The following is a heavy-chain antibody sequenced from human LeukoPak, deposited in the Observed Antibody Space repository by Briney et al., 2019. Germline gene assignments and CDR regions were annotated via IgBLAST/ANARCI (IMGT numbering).Heavy chain of an antibody. V-gene: IGHV3-48*04. CDR3: ARGHYGLGV. CDR1: GFTFSSYS. J-gene: IGHJ6*02. Sequence: GGSLRLSCAASGFTFSSYSMNWVRQAPGKGLEWVAYISRSGDTIYYGDSVKGRFTISRDNAKNSLYLQMNSLRAEDTAVYYCARGHYGLGVWGQGTTVTVSS. CDR2: ISRSGDTI.